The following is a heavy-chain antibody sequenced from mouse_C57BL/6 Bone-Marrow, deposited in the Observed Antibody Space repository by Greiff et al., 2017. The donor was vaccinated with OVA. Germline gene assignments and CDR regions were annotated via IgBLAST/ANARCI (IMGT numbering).Heavy chain of an antibody. V-gene: IGHV15-2*01. Sequence: QVQLQQSGSELRSPGSSVKLSCKDFDSEVFPIAYMSWVRQKPGHGFEWIGGILPSIGRTTYGEKFEDKATLDADTLSNTAYLELNSLTSEDSAIYYCARRWLLGPLDYWGQGTTLTVSS. CDR2: ILPSIGRT. J-gene: IGHJ2*01. CDR1: DSEVFPIAY. D-gene: IGHD2-3*01. CDR3: ARRWLLGPLDY.